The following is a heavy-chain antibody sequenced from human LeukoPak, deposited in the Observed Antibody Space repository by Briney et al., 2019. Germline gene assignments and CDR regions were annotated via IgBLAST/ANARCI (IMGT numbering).Heavy chain of an antibody. J-gene: IGHJ4*02. CDR1: GYTFTSYY. CDR2: INPSGGST. D-gene: IGHD3-22*01. CDR3: ARVRYSGYYYQYFDY. V-gene: IGHV1-46*01. Sequence: ASVKVSCKASGYTFTSYYMHWVRQAPGQGLEWMGIINPSGGSTSYAQRFQGRVTVTRDTSTSTVYMELSSLRSEDTAVYYCARVRYSGYYYQYFDYWGQGTLVTVSS.